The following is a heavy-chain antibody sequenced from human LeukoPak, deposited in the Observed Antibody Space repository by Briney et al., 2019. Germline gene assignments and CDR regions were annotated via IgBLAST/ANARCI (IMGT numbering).Heavy chain of an antibody. J-gene: IGHJ4*02. Sequence: SVKVSCKASGGTFSSYAISWVRQAPGQGLEWMGGIIPILGTANYAQKFQGRVTITADESTSTAYMELGSLRSEDTAVYYCAREKKSYYDSSGYVYWGQGTLVTVSS. D-gene: IGHD3-22*01. V-gene: IGHV1-69*13. CDR1: GGTFSSYA. CDR3: AREKKSYYDSSGYVY. CDR2: IIPILGTA.